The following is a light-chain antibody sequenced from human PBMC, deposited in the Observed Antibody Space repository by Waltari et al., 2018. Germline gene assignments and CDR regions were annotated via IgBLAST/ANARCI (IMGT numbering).Light chain of an antibody. J-gene: IGLJ2*01. CDR2: DVS. V-gene: IGLV2-14*03. CDR1: SSDVGGYNY. CDR3: SSYTSSSTRAVV. Sequence: QSALTQPAAVSGSPGQSITISCTGPSSDVGGYNYVSWYQQHPGKAPKLMIYDVSNRPSGGSNRFSGSKSGNTASLTISGLQAEDEADDYCSSYTSSSTRAVVFGGGTKLTVL.